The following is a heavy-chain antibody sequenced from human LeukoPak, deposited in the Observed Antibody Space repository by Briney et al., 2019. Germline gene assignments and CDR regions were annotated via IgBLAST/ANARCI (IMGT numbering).Heavy chain of an antibody. CDR2: IDPSDSYT. CDR1: GYSFTSYW. V-gene: IGHV5-10-1*01. J-gene: IGHJ6*02. D-gene: IGHD6-6*01. Sequence: GESLKVSCKGSGYSFTSYWISWVRQMPGKGLEWMGRIDPSDSYTNYSPSFQGHVTISADKSISTAYLQWSSLKAPDTAMYYCARTIYSSSSYYYYVMDVWGQGTTVTVSS. CDR3: ARTIYSSSSYYYYVMDV.